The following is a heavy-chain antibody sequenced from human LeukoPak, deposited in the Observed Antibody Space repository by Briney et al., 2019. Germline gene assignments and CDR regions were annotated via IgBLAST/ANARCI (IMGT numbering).Heavy chain of an antibody. D-gene: IGHD3-22*01. Sequence: SVKVSCKASGGTFSSYAISWVRQAPGQGLEWMGRIIPILGIANYAQKFQGRVTITADKSTSAAYMELSSLRSEDTAVYYCAQWLSTVRAFDYWGQGTLVTVSS. V-gene: IGHV1-69*04. CDR2: IIPILGIA. CDR3: AQWLSTVRAFDY. J-gene: IGHJ4*02. CDR1: GGTFSSYA.